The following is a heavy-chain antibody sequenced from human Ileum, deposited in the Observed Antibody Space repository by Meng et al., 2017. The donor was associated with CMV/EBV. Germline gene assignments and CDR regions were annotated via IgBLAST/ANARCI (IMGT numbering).Heavy chain of an antibody. CDR1: GGSISGYY. D-gene: IGHD2-2*01. J-gene: IGHJ4*02. CDR3: ARGSSSWAFDY. CDR2: VYSSWST. V-gene: IGHV4-4*07. Sequence: VPLQESGPGLVSLSEALSLTCTFSGGSISGYYWSWIRQPATKGLEWIGRVYSSWSTAYNPSLQSRVTMSVDTSKNQFSLKLSSVTAADTAVYYCARGSSSWAFDYWGQGTLVTVSS.